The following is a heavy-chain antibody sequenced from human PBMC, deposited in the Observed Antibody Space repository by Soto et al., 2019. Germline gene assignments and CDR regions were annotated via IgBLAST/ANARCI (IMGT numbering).Heavy chain of an antibody. Sequence: ESGGGLVQPGGSLKLSCAASGFTFSGSAMHWVRQASGKGLEWVGRIRSKANSYATAYAASVKGRFTISRDDSKNTAYLQMNSLKTEDTAVYYCTRHLIGAGYWGQGTLVTVSS. D-gene: IGHD2-8*01. CDR3: TRHLIGAGY. CDR2: IRSKANSYAT. J-gene: IGHJ4*02. CDR1: GFTFSGSA. V-gene: IGHV3-73*01.